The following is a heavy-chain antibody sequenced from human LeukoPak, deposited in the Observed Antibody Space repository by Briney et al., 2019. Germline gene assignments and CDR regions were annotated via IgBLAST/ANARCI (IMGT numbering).Heavy chain of an antibody. V-gene: IGHV3-30*02. D-gene: IGHD3-22*01. J-gene: IGHJ4*02. CDR2: IRYDGSNK. CDR3: AKDTDYYDSSGNDY. Sequence: GGSLRLSCAASGFTFSSYGMHWVRQAPGKGLEWVAFIRYDGSNKYYADSVKGRFTISRDNSKNTLYLQMNSLRAEDTAVYYCAKDTDYYDSSGNDYWGQGTLVTVSS. CDR1: GFTFSSYG.